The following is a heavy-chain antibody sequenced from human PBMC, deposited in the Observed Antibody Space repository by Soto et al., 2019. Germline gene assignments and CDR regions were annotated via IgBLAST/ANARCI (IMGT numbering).Heavy chain of an antibody. J-gene: IGHJ4*02. V-gene: IGHV4-34*01. CDR1: GGSCSGYY. CDR3: ARGRGLVYYYDSSGLRGFDY. CDR2: INHSGST. D-gene: IGHD3-22*01. Sequence: SETLSLTCAVDGGSCSGYYWSWIRQPPGKGLEWIGEINHSGSTNYNPSLKSRVTISVDTSKNQFSLKLSSVTAADTAVYYCARGRGLVYYYDSSGLRGFDYWGQGTLVTVSS.